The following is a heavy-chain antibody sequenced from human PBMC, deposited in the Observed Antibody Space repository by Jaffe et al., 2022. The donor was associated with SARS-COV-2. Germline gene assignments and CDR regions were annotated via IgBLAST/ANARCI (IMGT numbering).Heavy chain of an antibody. J-gene: IGHJ4*02. Sequence: EVQLLESGGGLVQPGGSLRLSCAASGFTYSSYAMSWVRQAPGKGLEWVSGISASGGSTYYPDSVKGRFTISRDNSKNTLYLQMNSLRAEDTAVYYCAKYPSGRDFFDYWGQGTLVTVSS. CDR1: GFTYSSYA. CDR3: AKYPSGRDFFDY. V-gene: IGHV3-23*01. CDR2: ISASGGST. D-gene: IGHD6-19*01.